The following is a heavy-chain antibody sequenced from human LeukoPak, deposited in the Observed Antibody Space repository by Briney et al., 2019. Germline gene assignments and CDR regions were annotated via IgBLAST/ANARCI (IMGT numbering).Heavy chain of an antibody. CDR3: ARLAAAGQNYYYGMDV. D-gene: IGHD6-13*01. CDR2: VYYSGST. J-gene: IGHJ6*02. CDR1: GDSISSTNYY. Sequence: PSETLSLTCTVSGDSISSTNYYWGWIRQFPGKGLEWIGSVYYSGSTYYNPSLKSRVTISVDTSKNQFSLKLSSVTAADTAVYYCARLAAAGQNYYYGMDVWGQGTTVTVSS. V-gene: IGHV4-39*07.